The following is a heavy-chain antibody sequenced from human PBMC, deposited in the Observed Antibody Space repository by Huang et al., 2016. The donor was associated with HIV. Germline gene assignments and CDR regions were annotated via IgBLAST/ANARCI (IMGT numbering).Heavy chain of an antibody. Sequence: QLQLQESGPGLVRPSETLSLICTVSGGSITDSNYYWGWLRQPPGKGLEWIGSMYFSGDTDYNPSLKSRVTMSVYTSKNRFSLDIRSVAVADTAIYYCARHFGSWSGYFDSWGQGTLVPVSS. D-gene: IGHD3-10*01. J-gene: IGHJ4*02. CDR3: ARHFGSWSGYFDS. V-gene: IGHV4-39*01. CDR1: GGSITDSNYY. CDR2: MYFSGDT.